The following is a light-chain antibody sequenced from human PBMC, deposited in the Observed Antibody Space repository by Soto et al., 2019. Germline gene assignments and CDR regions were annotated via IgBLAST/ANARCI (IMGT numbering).Light chain of an antibody. V-gene: IGKV1-5*03. J-gene: IGKJ1*01. Sequence: DIQMTQSPSTLSASVGDRVTITCRASQSISGSLAWYQQKPGKAPKLLIYEASNLKSGVPSRFSGSGSGTEHTLTISSLEPDDSESYYCQQYNGYCTFGQGTRVEIK. CDR3: QQYNGYCT. CDR2: EAS. CDR1: QSISGS.